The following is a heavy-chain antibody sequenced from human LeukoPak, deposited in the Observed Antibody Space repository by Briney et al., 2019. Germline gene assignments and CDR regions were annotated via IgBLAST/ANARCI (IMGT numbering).Heavy chain of an antibody. V-gene: IGHV3-33*01. D-gene: IGHD1-7*01. Sequence: GGSLRLSCAASGFTFSRYAMHWVRQAPGKGLEWVAFIWNDGSNQNYADSVKGRFTISRDNSKKMVYVQMNSLRVDDTAVHYCARDWNYDSAGYFPYWGLGTLVTVSS. CDR2: IWNDGSNQ. J-gene: IGHJ4*02. CDR1: GFTFSRYA. CDR3: ARDWNYDSAGYFPY.